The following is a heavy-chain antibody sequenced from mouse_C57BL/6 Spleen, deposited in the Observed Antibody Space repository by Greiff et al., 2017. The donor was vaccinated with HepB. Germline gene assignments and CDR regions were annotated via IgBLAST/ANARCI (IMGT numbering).Heavy chain of an antibody. CDR1: GYTFTSYW. Sequence: QVQLQQPGAELVRPGTSVKLSCKASGYTFTSYWMHWVKQRPGQGLEWIGVIDPSDSYTNYNQKFKGKATLTVDTSSSTAYMQLSSLTSEDSAVYYCARWGFGSSYAMDYWGQGTSVTVSS. D-gene: IGHD1-1*01. CDR2: IDPSDSYT. J-gene: IGHJ4*01. V-gene: IGHV1-59*01. CDR3: ARWGFGSSYAMDY.